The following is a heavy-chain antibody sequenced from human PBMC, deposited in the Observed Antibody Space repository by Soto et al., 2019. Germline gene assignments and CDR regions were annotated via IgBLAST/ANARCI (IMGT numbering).Heavy chain of an antibody. J-gene: IGHJ3*02. CDR1: GGPFSGYY. V-gene: IGHV4-34*01. CDR2: INHSGST. D-gene: IGHD3-10*01. CDR3: AISGEWPQDAFDI. Sequence: SETMSLTCAVYGGPFSGYYWSWIRKPPGKGLEWIGEINHSGSTNYNPSLKSRVTISVDTSKNQFSLKLSSVTAADTAVYYCAISGEWPQDAFDIWGQGTMVTVSS.